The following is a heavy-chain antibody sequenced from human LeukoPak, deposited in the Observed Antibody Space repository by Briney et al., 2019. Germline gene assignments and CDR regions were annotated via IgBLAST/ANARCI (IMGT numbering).Heavy chain of an antibody. CDR1: GFTFSSYG. V-gene: IGHV3-33*01. CDR2: IWYDGSNK. J-gene: IGHJ4*02. D-gene: IGHD6-19*01. Sequence: GGSVRLSCAVSGFTFSSYGMHWVRQAPGKGLEWVAVIWYDGSNKYYVDSVKGRFTISRDNSKNTLYLQMNRLRAEDTAVYYCARDLSSAWSILVDWGQGTLVTVSS. CDR3: ARDLSSAWSILVD.